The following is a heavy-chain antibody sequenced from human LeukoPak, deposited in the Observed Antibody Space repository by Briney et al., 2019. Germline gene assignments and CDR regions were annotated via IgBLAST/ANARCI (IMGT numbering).Heavy chain of an antibody. J-gene: IGHJ1*01. Sequence: PGGSLRLSCAASGFTFSSYSMNWVRQAPGKGLEWVSSISSSSSYIYYADSVKGRFTISRYDAKNSLYLHMTSLSAADTAVYYCPRDAPYYDILTGYYPAAEYFQHWGQGTLVTVSS. CDR1: GFTFSSYS. CDR3: PRDAPYYDILTGYYPAAEYFQH. D-gene: IGHD3-9*01. V-gene: IGHV3-21*01. CDR2: ISSSSSYI.